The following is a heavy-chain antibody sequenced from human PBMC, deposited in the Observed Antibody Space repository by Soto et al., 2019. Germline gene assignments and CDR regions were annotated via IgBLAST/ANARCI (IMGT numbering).Heavy chain of an antibody. D-gene: IGHD1-26*01. V-gene: IGHV4-38-2*01. CDR2: IYHSGST. CDR3: ARVYGELLRVFDY. Sequence: SETLSLTCAVSGYSISSGYYRGWIRQPPGKGLEWIGSIYHSGSTYYNPSLKSRVTISVDTSKNQFSLKLSSVTAADTAVYYCARVYGELLRVFDYWGQGTLVTVSS. J-gene: IGHJ4*02. CDR1: GYSISSGYY.